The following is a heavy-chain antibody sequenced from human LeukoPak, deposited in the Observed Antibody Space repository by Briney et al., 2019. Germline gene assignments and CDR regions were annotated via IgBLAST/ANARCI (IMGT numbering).Heavy chain of an antibody. CDR2: ISTSSGYI. D-gene: IGHD3-10*01. CDR3: ARAFGYYYGSGTYYRYFDY. Sequence: GGSLRLSXAASGFTFSSYSMNWVSQAPGKGLEWVSSISTSSGYIYYADSVQGRFTISRDNAKNSLYLQMNSLRAEDTAVYYCARAFGYYYGSGTYYRYFDYWGQGTLVTVSS. V-gene: IGHV3-21*01. J-gene: IGHJ4*02. CDR1: GFTFSSYS.